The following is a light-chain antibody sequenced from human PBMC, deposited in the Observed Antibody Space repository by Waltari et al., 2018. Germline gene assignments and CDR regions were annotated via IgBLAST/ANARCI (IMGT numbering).Light chain of an antibody. J-gene: IGLJ1*01. CDR1: STDIGPHDF. CDR3: SSYTRGRTYV. CDR2: DVN. V-gene: IGLV2-14*03. Sequence: QSALTQPASVSGSPGQSIAIPCSGSSTDIGPHDFVSWYQQHPGIAPKLILFDVNSRPSGISYRFSGSKFGNTASLTIFGLQAEDEADYYCSSYTRGRTYVFGSGTKVTVL.